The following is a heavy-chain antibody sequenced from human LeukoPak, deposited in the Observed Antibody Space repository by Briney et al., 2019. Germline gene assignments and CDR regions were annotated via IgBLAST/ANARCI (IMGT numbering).Heavy chain of an antibody. D-gene: IGHD1-26*01. CDR1: GFSVINHF. Sequence: QPGGSLRLSCAASGFSVINHFMHWVRQAPGEGPQWVSTINGAGVTYYAASVKGRFTISRDTFKNTFSLQMNNLRADDTAVYFCARRGVQGYMDVWGKGTTVTVSS. CDR3: ARRGVQGYMDV. J-gene: IGHJ6*03. CDR2: INGAGVT. V-gene: IGHV3-53*01.